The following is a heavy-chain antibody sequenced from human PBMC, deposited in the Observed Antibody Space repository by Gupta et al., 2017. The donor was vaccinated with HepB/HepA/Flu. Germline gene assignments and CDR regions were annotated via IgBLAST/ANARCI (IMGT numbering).Heavy chain of an antibody. Sequence: KASGGTFSSYAISWVRQAPGQGLEWMGGIIPIFGTANYAQKFQGRVTITADESTSTAYMELSSLRSEDTAVYYCARSLLGPSTSGYYYYYHMDVWGKGTTVTVSS. CDR2: IIPIFGTA. D-gene: IGHD7-27*01. J-gene: IGHJ6*03. CDR3: ARSLLGPSTSGYYYYYHMDV. CDR1: GGTFSSYA. V-gene: IGHV1-69*01.